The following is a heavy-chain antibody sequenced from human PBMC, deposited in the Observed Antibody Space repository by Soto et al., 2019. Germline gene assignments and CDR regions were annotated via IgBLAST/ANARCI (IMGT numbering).Heavy chain of an antibody. CDR3: ATEVVVAGPWTSW. J-gene: IGHJ3*01. CDR1: GGSISSSSYY. CDR2: IYYSGST. Sequence: QLQLQESGPGLVKPSETLSLTCTVSGGSISSSSYYWGWIRQPPGKGLEWIGSIYYSGSTYYNPSLKSRVTISVDTSKNQFSLKLSSVTAADTAVYYCATEVVVAGPWTSWWGQGTMVTVSS. D-gene: IGHD2-15*01. V-gene: IGHV4-39*01.